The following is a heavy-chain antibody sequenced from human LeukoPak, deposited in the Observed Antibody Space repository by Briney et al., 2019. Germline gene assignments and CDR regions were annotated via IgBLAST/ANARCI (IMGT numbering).Heavy chain of an antibody. CDR2: INPSGGST. J-gene: IGHJ5*02. V-gene: IGHV1-46*01. Sequence: ASVKVSCKASGYTFTSYYMHWVRQAPGQGLEWMGIINPSGGSTGYAQKFQGRVTMTRDTSTSTVYMELSSLRSEDTAVYYCARERIIAAFWFDPWGQGTLVTVSS. CDR3: ARERIIAAFWFDP. D-gene: IGHD6-25*01. CDR1: GYTFTSYY.